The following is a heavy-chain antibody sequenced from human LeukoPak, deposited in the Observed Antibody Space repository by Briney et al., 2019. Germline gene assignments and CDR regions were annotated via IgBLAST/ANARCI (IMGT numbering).Heavy chain of an antibody. CDR1: GFTFSSYG. J-gene: IGHJ4*02. CDR3: AKARIAVAGPFDY. Sequence: GGSLRLSCAASGFTFSSYGMHWVRQAPGKGLEWVGVISYDGSNKYYADSVKGRFTISRDNSKNTLYLQMNSLRAEDTAVYYCAKARIAVAGPFDYWGQGALVTVSS. CDR2: ISYDGSNK. V-gene: IGHV3-30*18. D-gene: IGHD6-19*01.